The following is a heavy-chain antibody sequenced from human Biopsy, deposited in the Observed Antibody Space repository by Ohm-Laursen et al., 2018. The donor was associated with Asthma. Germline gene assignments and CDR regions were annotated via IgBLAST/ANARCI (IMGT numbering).Heavy chain of an antibody. V-gene: IGHV1-69*13. Sequence: PVKVSCKASGDSFSNYAISWVRQAPGQGLEWMGGLIPVLGTPDHAQMLEGRVTITADESTSTAYMELSSLSSEDTAVYYCARGYSGSDRIVYYYSGLEVWGQGTTVTVSS. CDR1: GDSFSNYA. CDR3: ARGYSGSDRIVYYYSGLEV. CDR2: LIPVLGTP. D-gene: IGHD5-12*01. J-gene: IGHJ6*02.